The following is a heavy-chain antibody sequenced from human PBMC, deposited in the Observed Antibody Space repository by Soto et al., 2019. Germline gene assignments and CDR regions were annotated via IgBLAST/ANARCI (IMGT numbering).Heavy chain of an antibody. D-gene: IGHD3-10*01. CDR3: ARVRGHAFDI. V-gene: IGHV4-31*01. Sequence: QVQLQESGPGLVKPSQTLSLNCSVSGGSINTDDYYWSWIRQHAGQGLEWIGDIFYSGTTYYNPFLKGPISISFYQSKSRFSLEMSSVTAAATAMYYCARVRGHAFDIRGQGTMVTVSS. CDR2: IFYSGTT. J-gene: IGHJ3*02. CDR1: GGSINTDDYY.